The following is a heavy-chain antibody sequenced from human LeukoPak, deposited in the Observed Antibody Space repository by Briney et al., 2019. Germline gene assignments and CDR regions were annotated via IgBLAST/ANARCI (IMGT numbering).Heavy chain of an antibody. CDR2: ISGNGRST. CDR1: GFTFSSYA. J-gene: IGHJ4*02. CDR3: TKGGDYYDSSGYYSLPISDY. Sequence: GGSLRLSCAASGFTFSSYAMSWVRQAPGKGLEWVSAISGNGRSTYYADSVKGRFTISRDNSKNTLYLQMNSLRAEDTAVYCCTKGGDYYDSSGYYSLPISDYWGQGTLVTVSS. V-gene: IGHV3-23*01. D-gene: IGHD3-22*01.